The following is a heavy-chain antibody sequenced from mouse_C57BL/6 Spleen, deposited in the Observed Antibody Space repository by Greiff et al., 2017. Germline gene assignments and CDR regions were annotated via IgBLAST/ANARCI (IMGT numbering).Heavy chain of an antibody. J-gene: IGHJ4*01. CDR3: ATMVTRDLDY. Sequence: VQLKESGGGLVKPGGSLKLSCAASGFTFSDYGMHWVRQAPEKGLEWVAYISSGSSTIYYADTVKGRFTISRDNAKNTLFLQMTSLRSEDTAMYYCATMVTRDLDYWGQGTSVTVSS. CDR1: GFTFSDYG. V-gene: IGHV5-17*01. D-gene: IGHD2-2*01. CDR2: ISSGSSTI.